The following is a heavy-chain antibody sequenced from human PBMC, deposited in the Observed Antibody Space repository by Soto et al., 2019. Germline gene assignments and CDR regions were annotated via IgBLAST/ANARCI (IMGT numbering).Heavy chain of an antibody. J-gene: IGHJ6*02. CDR1: GLTFTSSA. CDR3: AAEGYSYGSYYYYYGMDV. D-gene: IGHD5-18*01. V-gene: IGHV1-58*02. CDR2: IVVGSGNT. Sequence: SVEVSCKASGLTFTSSAMQWVRQSRGQRLEWIGWIVVGSGNTNYAQKFQERVTITRDMSTSTAYMELSSLRSEDTAVYYCAAEGYSYGSYYYYYGMDVWGQGTTVTVSS.